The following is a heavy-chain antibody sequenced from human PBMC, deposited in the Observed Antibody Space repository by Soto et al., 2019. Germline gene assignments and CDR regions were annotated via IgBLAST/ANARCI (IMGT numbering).Heavy chain of an antibody. CDR2: IYHXCXX. V-gene: IGHV4-30-2*01. D-gene: IGHD2-2*01. CDR1: GGSISSGGYS. J-gene: IGHJ5*02. CDR3: ARVPDR. Sequence: PSETLSLTFGVSGGSISSGGYSWSWIRQPPVKVLEFICYIYHXCXXXXXXSLXXXXTXSLXXSKXXXSXXXXXXXAADTAVYYCARVPDRWGQGTLVTVSS.